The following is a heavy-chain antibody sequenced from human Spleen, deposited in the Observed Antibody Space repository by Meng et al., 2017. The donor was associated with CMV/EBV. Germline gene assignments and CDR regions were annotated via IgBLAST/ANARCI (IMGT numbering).Heavy chain of an antibody. CDR3: ARGYFDY. CDR1: GYSFTSYA. CDR2: ISAYDGNT. J-gene: IGHJ4*02. Sequence: QVQLVQFGAEVKKPGAPVKVSCKASGYSFTSYAISWVRQAPGQGLEWMGWISAYDGNTNYAQKFQGRVTMATDTSTNTAYMELRSLRAEDTAVYYCARGYFDYWGQGTLVTVSS. V-gene: IGHV1-18*01.